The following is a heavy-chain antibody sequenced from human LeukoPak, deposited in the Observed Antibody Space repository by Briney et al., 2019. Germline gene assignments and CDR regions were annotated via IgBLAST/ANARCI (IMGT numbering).Heavy chain of an antibody. CDR2: ISWDGGST. V-gene: IGHV3-43*01. Sequence: GGSLRLSCAASGFTFDDYTMHWVRQAPGKGLEWVSLISWDGGSTYYADSVKGRFTISRDNAKNSLYLQMNSLRAEDTALYYCAKDNYGSGSHLDYWGQGTLVTVSS. CDR1: GFTFDDYT. CDR3: AKDNYGSGSHLDY. J-gene: IGHJ4*02. D-gene: IGHD3-10*01.